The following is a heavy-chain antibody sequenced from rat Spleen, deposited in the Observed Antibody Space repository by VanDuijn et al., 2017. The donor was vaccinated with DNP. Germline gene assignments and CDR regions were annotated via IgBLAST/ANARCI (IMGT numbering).Heavy chain of an antibody. J-gene: IGHJ3*01. CDR3: ARQRVMYTTATGFAY. V-gene: IGHV5-7*01. D-gene: IGHD1-6*01. CDR2: ISISGSTT. Sequence: EVQLVESGGASVQPGRSLKLSCAASGFIFSDHNMAWVRQAPKKGLEWVATISISGSTTSYPDSVKGRFTISRDNAKSCLYLHMNSLKSEDTATYYCARQRVMYTTATGFAYWGQGTLVTVSS. CDR1: GFIFSDHN.